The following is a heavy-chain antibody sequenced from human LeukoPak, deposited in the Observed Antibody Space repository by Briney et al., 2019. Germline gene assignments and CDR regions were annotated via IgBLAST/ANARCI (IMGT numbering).Heavy chain of an antibody. CDR2: IIPIFGTA. V-gene: IGHV1-69*05. D-gene: IGHD2-2*01. CDR3: ARDIRAVPFDY. Sequence: SVKVSCKASGGTFSSYAISWGRQAPVQGLEWMGGIIPIFGTANYAQKPQGRVTMTTDTSTSTAYMELRSLRSDDTAVYYCARDIRAVPFDYWGRGTLVTVSS. J-gene: IGHJ4*02. CDR1: GGTFSSYA.